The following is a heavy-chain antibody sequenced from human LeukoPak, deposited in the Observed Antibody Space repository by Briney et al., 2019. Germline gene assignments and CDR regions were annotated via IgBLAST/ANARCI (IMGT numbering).Heavy chain of an antibody. CDR3: ARSAYTYSSYFDY. CDR2: INPSDGST. J-gene: IGHJ4*02. CDR1: GYSFTSYY. V-gene: IGHV1-46*01. D-gene: IGHD5-18*01. Sequence: ASVKVSCKASGYSFTSYYMHWVRQAPGQGLEWMGIINPSDGSTSYPQRFQGRVTMTRDTSTSTVYMELSSPISEDSALYYRARSAYTYSSYFDYWGQGTLVTVSS.